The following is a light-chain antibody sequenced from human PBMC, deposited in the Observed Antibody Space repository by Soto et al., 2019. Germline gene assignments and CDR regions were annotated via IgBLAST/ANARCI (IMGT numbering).Light chain of an antibody. CDR2: ESS. Sequence: AIQLTQSPSSLSASVGDRVTITCRASQGISTLLAWYQQKPGKAPKVLIYESSLLQSGVPSRFSGSGSGTDFSLTISSLQPEDFATYDCQHYKSFPNTVGQGTRLDIK. J-gene: IGKJ5*01. CDR3: QHYKSFPNT. V-gene: IGKV1-13*02. CDR1: QGISTL.